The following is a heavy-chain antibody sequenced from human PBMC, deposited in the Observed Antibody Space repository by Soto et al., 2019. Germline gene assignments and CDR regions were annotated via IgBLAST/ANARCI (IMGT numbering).Heavy chain of an antibody. CDR2: IDPGDSNT. D-gene: IGHD2-15*01. V-gene: IGHV5-10-1*01. Sequence: VKISCKTSGYRFNTFWISWVRQVPGKGLEWMGRIDPGDSNTNYSPSFQGHVTLSVDKSIGTAYLQWSSLKASDTAIYYCARQGGYYYYGMDVWGQGTAVPVSS. J-gene: IGHJ6*02. CDR1: GYRFNTFW. CDR3: ARQGGYYYYGMDV.